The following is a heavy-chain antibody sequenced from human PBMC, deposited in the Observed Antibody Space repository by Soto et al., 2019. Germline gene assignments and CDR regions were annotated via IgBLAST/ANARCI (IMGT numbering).Heavy chain of an antibody. CDR1: GGSISSSSYY. Sequence: SETLSLTCTASGGSISSSSYYWGWIRQPPGKGLEWIGSIYYSGSTYYNPSLKSRVTISVDTSKNQFSLKLSSVTAADTAVYYCARAYDFWSGRDYWGQGTLVIVSS. J-gene: IGHJ4*02. V-gene: IGHV4-39*01. CDR3: ARAYDFWSGRDY. CDR2: IYYSGST. D-gene: IGHD3-3*01.